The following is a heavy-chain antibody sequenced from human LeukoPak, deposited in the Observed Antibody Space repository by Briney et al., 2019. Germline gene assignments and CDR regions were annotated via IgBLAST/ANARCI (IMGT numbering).Heavy chain of an antibody. Sequence: GASVKVPCKASGYTFTSYYMHWVRQAPGQGLEWMGIINPSGGSTSYAQKFQGRVTMTRDTSTSTVYMELSSLRSEDTAVYYCARDRGKSSIAARPQYYFDYWGQGTLVTVSS. CDR1: GYTFTSYY. CDR3: ARDRGKSSIAARPQYYFDY. D-gene: IGHD6-6*01. J-gene: IGHJ4*02. V-gene: IGHV1-46*03. CDR2: INPSGGST.